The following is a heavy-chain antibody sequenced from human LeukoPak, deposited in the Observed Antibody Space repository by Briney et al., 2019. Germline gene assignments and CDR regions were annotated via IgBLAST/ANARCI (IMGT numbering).Heavy chain of an antibody. CDR3: TRNSGYETDPFDY. CDR1: GFTFGDYA. J-gene: IGHJ4*02. V-gene: IGHV3-49*04. D-gene: IGHD5-12*01. CDR2: IRSKAYGGTT. Sequence: PGGSLRLSCTASGFTFGDYAMSWVRQAPGKGLEWVGFIRSKAYGGTTEYAASVKGRFTISRDDSKSIAYLQMNSLKTEDTAVYYCTRNSGYETDPFDYWGQGTLVTVSS.